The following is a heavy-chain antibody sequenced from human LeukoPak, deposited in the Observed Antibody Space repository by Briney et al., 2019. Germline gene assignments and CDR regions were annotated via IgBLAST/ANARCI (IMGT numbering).Heavy chain of an antibody. CDR2: FYSSGGT. V-gene: IGHV4-4*07. CDR3: ARDRDTSGRYYYYMDV. J-gene: IGHJ6*03. Sequence: SETLSLTCTVSGASIRGYYWSWIRLPAGKGLEWIGRFYSSGGTNYNPSLKSRVTILVDTSKNQISLKLSSVTAADTAVYYCARDRDTSGRYYYYMDVWGKGTTVTVSS. CDR1: GASIRGYY. D-gene: IGHD3-22*01.